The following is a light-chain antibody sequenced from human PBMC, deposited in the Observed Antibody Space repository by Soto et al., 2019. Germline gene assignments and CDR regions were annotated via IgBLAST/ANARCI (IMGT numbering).Light chain of an antibody. CDR3: QQGKNFPWT. J-gene: IGKJ1*01. CDR1: QGINRW. Sequence: DIQLTQSPSSVSASLGDTVIITCRASQGINRWLAWYQQRPGKAPKLLIYSASSWQSGVPARFSGSGSGTEFTLTISSLQPEDFATYYCQQGKNFPWTFGQGTKVDIK. V-gene: IGKV1-12*01. CDR2: SAS.